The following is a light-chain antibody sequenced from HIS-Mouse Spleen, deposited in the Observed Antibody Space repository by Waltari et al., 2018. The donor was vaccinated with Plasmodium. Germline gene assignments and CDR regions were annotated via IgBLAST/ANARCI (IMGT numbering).Light chain of an antibody. CDR3: YSTDSSGNHRV. CDR2: EDS. V-gene: IGLV3-10*01. J-gene: IGLJ3*02. CDR1: ALPKKY. Sequence: SYELTQPPSVSVSPGQTARITCSGDALPKKYAYWYPKKSGQAPLLIIYEDSKRPSGIPERFSGSSSGTRATLTISGAQVEDEADYYCYSTDSSGNHRVFGGGTKLTVL.